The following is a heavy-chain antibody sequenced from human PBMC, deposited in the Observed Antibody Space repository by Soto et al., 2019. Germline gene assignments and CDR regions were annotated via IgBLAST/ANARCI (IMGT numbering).Heavy chain of an antibody. J-gene: IGHJ4*02. Sequence: SETLSLTCTVSGDSISSGDYYWSWIRQPPGKGLEWIGCIYYSGNTYYNPSLKRRFSISVDTSKNQFSLQLSSVTVADTAVYYCARYYGGLDYWGQGTLVTVSS. CDR2: IYYSGNT. CDR1: GDSISSGDYY. V-gene: IGHV4-30-4*01. D-gene: IGHD4-17*01. CDR3: ARYYGGLDY.